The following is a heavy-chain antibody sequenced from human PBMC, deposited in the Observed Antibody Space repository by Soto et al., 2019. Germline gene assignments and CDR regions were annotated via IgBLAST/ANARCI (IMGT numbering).Heavy chain of an antibody. CDR3: ARSDYDHRGLYAD. CDR2: IYYSGST. Sequence: SEKLRHTCTVSGGSISSYYWSWIRQPPGKGLEWIGYIYYSGSTNYNPSLKSRVTISVDTSKNQFSLKLSSVTAADTAVYYCARSDYDHRGLYADWGQGTLVTVSA. CDR1: GGSISSYY. V-gene: IGHV4-59*01. J-gene: IGHJ4*02. D-gene: IGHD3-22*01.